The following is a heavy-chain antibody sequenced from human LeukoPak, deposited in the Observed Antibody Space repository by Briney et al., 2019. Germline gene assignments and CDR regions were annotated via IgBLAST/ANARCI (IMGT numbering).Heavy chain of an antibody. V-gene: IGHV3-11*06. CDR3: ARWPYSSSYYFDY. CDR2: ISSGTTYI. D-gene: IGHD6-6*01. Sequence: GGSLRLSCAASGFTFSDYYMSWIRQAPGKGLEWVSYISSGTTYIYYADSVRGRFTLSRDNAKNSLYLQMNSLRAEDTAVYYCARWPYSSSYYFDYWGQGTLVTVSS. J-gene: IGHJ4*02. CDR1: GFTFSDYY.